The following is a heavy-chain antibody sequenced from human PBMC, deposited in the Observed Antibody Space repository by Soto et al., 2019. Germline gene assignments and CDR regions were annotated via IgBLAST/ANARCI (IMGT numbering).Heavy chain of an antibody. CDR2: ISYDGSNK. J-gene: IGHJ4*02. CDR1: GFTFSSYG. Sequence: QVQLVESGGGVVQPGRSLRLSCAASGFTFSSYGMHWVRQAPGKGLEWVAVISYDGSNKYYADSVKGRFTISRDNSKNPLYLKMNSLRAEDTAVYYCAKDLMTTVTTGGDYWGQGTLVTVSS. V-gene: IGHV3-30*18. CDR3: AKDLMTTVTTGGDY. D-gene: IGHD4-17*01.